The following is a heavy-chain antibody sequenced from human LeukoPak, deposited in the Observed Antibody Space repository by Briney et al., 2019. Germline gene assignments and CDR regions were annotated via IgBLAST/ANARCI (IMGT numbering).Heavy chain of an antibody. D-gene: IGHD2-2*01. CDR1: GFTVSSNY. CDR2: IYSGGST. J-gene: IGHJ4*02. Sequence: PGGSLRLSCAASGFTVSSNYMSCVRQATGKGLEWVSVIYSGGSTYYADSVKGRFTISRDNSKNTLYLQMNSLRTEDTAVYYCAKGHLGGGYCSTTSCYFDYWGQGTLVTVSS. V-gene: IGHV3-53*05. CDR3: AKGHLGGGYCSTTSCYFDY.